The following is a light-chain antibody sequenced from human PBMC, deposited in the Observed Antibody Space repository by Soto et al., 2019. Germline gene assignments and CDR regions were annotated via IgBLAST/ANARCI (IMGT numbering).Light chain of an antibody. CDR3: QQYNSYPLT. CDR2: KAA. V-gene: IGKV1-5*03. Sequence: DIHMTQSPSTLSASVGDRVTITCRASQSISSWLAWYQQKPGKAPNLLIYKAASLESGVPSRFSGSGSGTEFTLTISSLQPDDFAPYYCQQYNSYPLTFGGGTKVEIK. CDR1: QSISSW. J-gene: IGKJ4*01.